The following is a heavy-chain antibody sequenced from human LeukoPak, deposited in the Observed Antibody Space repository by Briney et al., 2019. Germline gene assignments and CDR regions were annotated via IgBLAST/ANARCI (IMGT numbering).Heavy chain of an antibody. D-gene: IGHD5-12*01. J-gene: IGHJ4*02. CDR1: GFTFSSYG. CDR2: ISYDGGTK. V-gene: IGHV3-30*18. CDR3: AKEDSGYDFDY. Sequence: GGSLRLSCAASGFTFSSYGMHWVRQAPGKGLEWVAVISYDGGTKYYADSVKGRFTISRDNSKNTLYLQMNSLRAEDTAVYYCAKEDSGYDFDYWGQGILVTVSS.